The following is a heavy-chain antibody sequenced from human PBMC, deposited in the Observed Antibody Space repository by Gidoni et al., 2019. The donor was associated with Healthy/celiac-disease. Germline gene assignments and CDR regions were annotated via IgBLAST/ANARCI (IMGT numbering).Heavy chain of an antibody. D-gene: IGHD3-10*01. CDR1: GGSLSSSSYY. Sequence: QLQLQESGPGLVKPSETLSLTCTVSGGSLSSSSYYWGWIRQPPGKGLEWLGSIYYSGSTSYNPSLKSRVTISVDTSKNQFSLKLSSVTAADTAVYYCAKFITMVRGVISDYWGQGTLVTVSS. J-gene: IGHJ4*02. CDR3: AKFITMVRGVISDY. CDR2: IYYSGST. V-gene: IGHV4-39*07.